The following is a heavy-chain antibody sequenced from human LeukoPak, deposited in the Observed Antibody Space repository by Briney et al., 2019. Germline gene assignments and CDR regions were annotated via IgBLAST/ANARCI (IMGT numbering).Heavy chain of an antibody. J-gene: IGHJ4*02. D-gene: IGHD1-26*01. CDR1: GFTFSRYW. V-gene: IGHV3-7*03. CDR2: IKQDGSEK. CDR3: ARVGSSGDFDY. Sequence: GGSLRLSCAASGFTFSRYWMTWVRQAPGKGLEWVANIKQDGSEKYYVDSVKGRFTISRDNAKNSLYLQMNSLRAEDTAVYYCARVGSSGDFDYWGQGTLVTVSS.